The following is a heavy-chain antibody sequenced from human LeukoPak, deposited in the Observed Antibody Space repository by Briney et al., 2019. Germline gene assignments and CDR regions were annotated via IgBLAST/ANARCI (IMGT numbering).Heavy chain of an antibody. J-gene: IGHJ4*02. CDR1: GFIVSNSY. Sequence: TGGSLRLSCVASGFIVSNSYMSRVRQAPGRGLEWVSVIYSGGGTFYSDSVKGRFTISRDYSKSTLYLQMNSLRADDTAVYYCARDSNGPAFWGQGTLVTVSS. V-gene: IGHV3-53*01. D-gene: IGHD6-19*01. CDR2: IYSGGGT. CDR3: ARDSNGPAF.